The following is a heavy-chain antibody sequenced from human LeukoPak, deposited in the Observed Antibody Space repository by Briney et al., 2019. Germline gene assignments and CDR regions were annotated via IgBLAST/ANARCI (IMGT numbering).Heavy chain of an antibody. CDR2: IYYSGST. Sequence: PSETLSLTCTVSGGSISSYYWSWIRQPPGKGLEWIGYIYYSGSTNYNASLKSRVTISIDTSKNEFSLKLSSVTAADTAVYYCASRRVGPFDYWGQGTLVTVSS. V-gene: IGHV4-59*08. D-gene: IGHD1-26*01. J-gene: IGHJ4*02. CDR1: GGSISSYY. CDR3: ASRRVGPFDY.